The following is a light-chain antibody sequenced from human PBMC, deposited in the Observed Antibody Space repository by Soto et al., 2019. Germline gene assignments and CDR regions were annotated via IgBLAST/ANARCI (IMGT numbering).Light chain of an antibody. CDR2: AAS. V-gene: IGKV3-11*01. Sequence: EIVLTQSPATLSLSPGERATLSCRASQSVSSYLAWYQQKPGQAPRLLIYAASNRATGIPARFSGSGSGTDFTLTISSLEPEDFAGYYCQQRSNWVTFGGGTNVEMK. CDR3: QQRSNWVT. J-gene: IGKJ4*01. CDR1: QSVSSY.